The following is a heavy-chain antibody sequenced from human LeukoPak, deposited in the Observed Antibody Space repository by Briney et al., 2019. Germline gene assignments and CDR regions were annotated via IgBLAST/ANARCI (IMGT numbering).Heavy chain of an antibody. J-gene: IGHJ4*02. D-gene: IGHD5-18*01. V-gene: IGHV3-7*02. CDR3: VTSPRGYTSH. CDR1: GITFSSHW. Sequence: PGGSLRLSCAASGITFSSHWMNWVRQAPGKGLKWVATINQDGSDKYYVDSVRGRFTISRDNAKNSLYLQMNSLRADDTAVYYCVTSPRGYTSHWGQGTLVTVSS. CDR2: INQDGSDK.